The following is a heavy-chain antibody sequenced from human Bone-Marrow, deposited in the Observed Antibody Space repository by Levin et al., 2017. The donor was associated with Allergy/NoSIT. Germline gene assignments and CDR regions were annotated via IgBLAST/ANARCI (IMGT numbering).Heavy chain of an antibody. D-gene: IGHD5-18*01. V-gene: IGHV3-30*15. CDR2: RSYDGRNE. Sequence: SCAASGITFSDFNMHWVRQAPGKGLEWVALRSYDGRNEYYADSVKGRFTISRDNSKNMVFLQMSSLTTEDTALYYCARDTADAAMFYWGQGALVTVSS. CDR1: GITFSDFN. CDR3: ARDTADAAMFY. J-gene: IGHJ4*02.